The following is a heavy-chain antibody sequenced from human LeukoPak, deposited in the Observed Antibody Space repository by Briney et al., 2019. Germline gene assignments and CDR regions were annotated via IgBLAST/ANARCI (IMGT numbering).Heavy chain of an antibody. J-gene: IGHJ5*02. V-gene: IGHV1-18*01. CDR3: ARDITIFGAVISWFDP. Sequence: ASVKVSCKASGYTFTSYGISWVRQAPGQGLEWMGWISAYNGNTNYAQKLQGRVTMTTDTSTSTAYMELRSLRSDDTAVYYCARDITIFGAVISWFDPWGQGTLVTVSS. D-gene: IGHD3-3*01. CDR1: GYTFTSYG. CDR2: ISAYNGNT.